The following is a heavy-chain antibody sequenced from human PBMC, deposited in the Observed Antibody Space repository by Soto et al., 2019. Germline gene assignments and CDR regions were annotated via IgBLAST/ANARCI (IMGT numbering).Heavy chain of an antibody. CDR3: AKDTSRVGSTRGPFDC. D-gene: IGHD1-26*01. CDR1: VFTFSDYG. CDR2: IPYDGSSK. Sequence: GGALVVSCAPSVFTFSDYGMRWGRHAPGKGLEWLAVIPYDGSSKCYADSVKGRFTISRDNSKNTLYLQMSSLRTEDTGVYSCAKDTSRVGSTRGPFDCWGQGTLVTVSS. V-gene: IGHV3-30*18. J-gene: IGHJ4*02.